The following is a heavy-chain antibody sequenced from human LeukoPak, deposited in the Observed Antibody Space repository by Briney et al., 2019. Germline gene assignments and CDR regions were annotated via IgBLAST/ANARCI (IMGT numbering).Heavy chain of an antibody. Sequence: ETLSLTCTVSGGSISSSTYYWGWIRQPPGKGLEWVSSISSSSSYIYYADSVKGRFTISRDNAKNSLYLQMNSLKTEDTAVYSCTTHIAVAVRFDYWGQGTLVTVSS. CDR2: ISSSSSYI. CDR3: TTHIAVAVRFDY. V-gene: IGHV3-21*03. D-gene: IGHD6-19*01. J-gene: IGHJ4*02. CDR1: GGSISSST.